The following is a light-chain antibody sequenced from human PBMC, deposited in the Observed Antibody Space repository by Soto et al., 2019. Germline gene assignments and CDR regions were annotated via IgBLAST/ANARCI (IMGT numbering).Light chain of an antibody. V-gene: IGKV3-15*01. CDR1: QSVSNN. Sequence: EIVLTHSLGTLSLSPCERATLSSSASQSVSNNYLAWYQQKPGQAPRLLIYGASTRATGIPARFSASGSGTEFTLTISSLQSDDFAVYYCQEFNNWPWTFGQGTKVAIK. CDR2: GAS. J-gene: IGKJ1*01. CDR3: QEFNNWPWT.